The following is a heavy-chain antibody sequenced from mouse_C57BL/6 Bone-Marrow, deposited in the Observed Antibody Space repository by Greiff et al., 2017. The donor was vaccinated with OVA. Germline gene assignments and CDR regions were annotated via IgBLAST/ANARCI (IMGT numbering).Heavy chain of an antibody. V-gene: IGHV1-54*01. CDR2: INPGSGGT. CDR1: GYAFTNYL. D-gene: IGHD2-3*01. J-gene: IGHJ2*01. CDR3: ARYDGYYPFDY. Sequence: VMLVESGAELVRPGTSVKVSCKASGYAFTNYLIEWVKQRPGQGLEWIGVINPGSGGTNYNEKFKGKATLTADKSSSTAYMQLSSLTSEDSAVYFCARYDGYYPFDYWGQGTTLTVSS.